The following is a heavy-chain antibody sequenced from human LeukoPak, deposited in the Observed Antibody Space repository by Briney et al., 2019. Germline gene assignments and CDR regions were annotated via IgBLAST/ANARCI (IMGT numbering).Heavy chain of an antibody. CDR3: ARARYSSPPYYYYYYMDV. D-gene: IGHD6-19*01. J-gene: IGHJ6*03. CDR1: GFTVSSNY. CDR2: IYSGGST. V-gene: IGHV3-66*01. Sequence: GGSLRLSCAASGFTVSSNYMSWVRQAPGKGLEWVSVIYSGGSTYYADSVKGRFTISRDNSKNTLYLQMNSLRAEDTAVYYCARARYSSPPYYYYYYMDVWGKGTTVTISS.